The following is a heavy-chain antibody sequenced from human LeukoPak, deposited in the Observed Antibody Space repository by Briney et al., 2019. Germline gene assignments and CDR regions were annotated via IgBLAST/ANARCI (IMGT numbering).Heavy chain of an antibody. CDR2: INPNTGNP. CDR3: ARAYQRLGGLSFPDQ. Sequence: ASVKVSCKASGYTFTSYAMNWVRQAPGQGLEWMGWINPNTGNPTYAQGFTGRFVFSLDTSVSTTYLQISSLKAEDTAVYYCARAYQRLGGLSFPDQWGQGALVSVSS. D-gene: IGHD3-16*02. J-gene: IGHJ5*02. V-gene: IGHV7-4-1*02. CDR1: GYTFTSYA.